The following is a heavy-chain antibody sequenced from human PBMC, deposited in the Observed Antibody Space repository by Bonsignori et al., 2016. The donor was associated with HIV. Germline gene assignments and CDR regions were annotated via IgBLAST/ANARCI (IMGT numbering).Heavy chain of an antibody. CDR2: INHSGST. D-gene: IGHD6-13*01. V-gene: IGHV4-34*01. CDR1: GGSFSGYY. CDR3: ARGRGQQQLLDSGQYYFDY. J-gene: IGHJ4*02. Sequence: SETLSLTCAVYGGSFSGYYWSWIRQPPGKGLEWIGEINHSGSTNYNPSLKSRVTISVDTSKNQFSLKLSSVTAADTAVYYCARGRGQQQLLDSGQYYFDYWGQGTLVTVSS.